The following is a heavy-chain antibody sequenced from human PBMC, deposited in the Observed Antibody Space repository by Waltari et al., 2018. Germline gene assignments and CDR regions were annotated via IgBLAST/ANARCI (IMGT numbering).Heavy chain of an antibody. J-gene: IGHJ5*02. CDR3: ARRPGRGYSSSSAWFDP. CDR1: GGSFSGYY. V-gene: IGHV4-34*01. CDR2: INHRGST. D-gene: IGHD6-6*01. Sequence: QVQLQQWGVGLLKPSETLSLTCAVYGGSFSGYYWSWIRQPPGKGLEWIGEINHRGSTNDNPSLKSRVTIAVDTSKNQFSLKLSSVTAADTAVYYCARRPGRGYSSSSAWFDPWGQGTLVTVSS.